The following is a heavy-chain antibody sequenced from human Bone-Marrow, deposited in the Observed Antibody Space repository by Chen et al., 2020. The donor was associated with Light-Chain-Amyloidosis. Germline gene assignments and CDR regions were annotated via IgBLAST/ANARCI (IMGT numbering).Heavy chain of an antibody. J-gene: IGHJ4*02. V-gene: IGHV5-51*01. D-gene: IGHD5-12*01. Sequence: EVQLEQSGPEVKKPGESLKISCKGSGYTFPNYWIGWVRQMPGKGLACMGVIYPDDSNARYSTAFEGQVASSADKSITTAHLQWGRLKASDTAISYCARRRDGYNFDYWGQGTLVTVS. CDR1: GYTFPNYW. CDR2: IYPDDSNA. CDR3: ARRRDGYNFDY.